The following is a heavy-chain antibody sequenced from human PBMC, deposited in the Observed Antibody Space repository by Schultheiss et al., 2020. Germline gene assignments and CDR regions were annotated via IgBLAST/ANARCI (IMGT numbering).Heavy chain of an antibody. V-gene: IGHV4-61*02. CDR1: GGSISSGDYY. Sequence: SQTLSLTCTVSGGSISSGDYYWSWIRQPAGKGLEWIGRIYTSGSTNYNPSLKSRVTISVDTSKNQFSLKLSSVTAADTATYYCASGRNYVWDYWGQGTLVTVSS. CDR3: ASGRNYVWDY. CDR2: IYTSGST. D-gene: IGHD3-16*01. J-gene: IGHJ4*02.